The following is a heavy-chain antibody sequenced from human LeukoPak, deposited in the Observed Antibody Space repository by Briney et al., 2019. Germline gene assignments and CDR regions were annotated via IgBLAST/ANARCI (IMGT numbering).Heavy chain of an antibody. J-gene: IGHJ4*02. CDR1: GFTFSDHL. D-gene: IGHD6-13*01. CDR2: IRKKDKGYTT. V-gene: IGHV3-72*01. Sequence: GGSLRLSCAASGFTFSDHLMDWVRQAPGKGLEWIGRIRKKDKGYTTEYAASVKGRFTISRDDSKSIAYLQMSSLKTEDTAVYYCTRAYSSSQETEPSDYWGQGTLVTVSS. CDR3: TRAYSSSQETEPSDY.